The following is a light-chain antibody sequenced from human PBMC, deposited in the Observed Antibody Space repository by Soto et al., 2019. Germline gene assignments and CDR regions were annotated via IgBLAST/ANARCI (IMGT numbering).Light chain of an antibody. V-gene: IGKV4-1*01. CDR1: QSVLYSSNNKNY. CDR3: QHYYNNPLA. J-gene: IGKJ4*01. CDR2: WAS. Sequence: DIVMTQSPDSLAVSLGERATINCKSSQSVLYSSNNKNYLAWYQQKAGQPPKLLIYWASTRESGVPDRFSGSGSGTDFTLTISSLQAEDVAMDYCQHYYNNPLAFGGGTKVEI.